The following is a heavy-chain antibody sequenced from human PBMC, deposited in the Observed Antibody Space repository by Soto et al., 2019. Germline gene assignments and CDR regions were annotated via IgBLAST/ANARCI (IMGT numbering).Heavy chain of an antibody. V-gene: IGHV3-53*01. CDR1: GVSVSCNY. J-gene: IGHJ4*02. Sequence: PGGSLRLSCEVSGVSVSCNYINWVRQAPGKGLEWVSVLFSGGSTYYADSVQGRFTISRDTSKSTVYLQIHSLTAEDTAVYYCATSKAAPGNYWGQGTLVTVSS. D-gene: IGHD6-6*01. CDR2: LFSGGST. CDR3: ATSKAAPGNY.